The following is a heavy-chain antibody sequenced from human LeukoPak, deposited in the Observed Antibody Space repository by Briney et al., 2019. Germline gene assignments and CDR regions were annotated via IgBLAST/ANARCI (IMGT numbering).Heavy chain of an antibody. V-gene: IGHV3-23*01. CDR1: RFAFSTYA. D-gene: IGHD1-14*01. J-gene: IGHJ4*02. CDR2: ISSNGADT. CDR3: ANYRKPQGLDY. Sequence: GGSLRLSCAVSRFAFSTYAMTWVRQAPGQGLEYVSTISSNGADTYYADSVRGRFTISRDNSKNTLYLQMTSLRVEDTAVYYCANYRKPQGLDYWGQGTLVTVSS.